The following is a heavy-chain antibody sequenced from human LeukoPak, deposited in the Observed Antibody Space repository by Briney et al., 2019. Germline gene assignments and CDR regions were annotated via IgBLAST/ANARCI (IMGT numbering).Heavy chain of an antibody. CDR2: IYPGDSDT. D-gene: IGHD5-18*01. CDR1: GYNFNSYW. Sequence: GESLKISCKGSGYNFNSYWIAWVRQMPGKGLEWMGIIYPGDSDTRYSPSFQGQVTISADKSISTAYLQWSSLKASDTAMYYCARRRLTARGYSYGYDYWGQGTLVTVSS. V-gene: IGHV5-51*01. J-gene: IGHJ4*02. CDR3: ARRRLTARGYSYGYDY.